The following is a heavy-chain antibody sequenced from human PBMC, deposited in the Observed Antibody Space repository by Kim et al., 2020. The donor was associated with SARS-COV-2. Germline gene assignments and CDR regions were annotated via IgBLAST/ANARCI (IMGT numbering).Heavy chain of an antibody. CDR2: TYYRSKWSY. CDR3: VRVSRGSSDFNY. D-gene: IGHD6-6*01. J-gene: IGHJ4*02. V-gene: IGHV6-1*01. CDR1: GDGVSSNSAS. Sequence: SQTLSLTCAISGDGVSSNSASWTWIRQSPSRGLEWLGRTYYRSKWSYAYAVSVKGRITINPDTSKNQFSLQLNSVTPEDTAVYYCVRVSRGSSDFNYWGQGTLVTVSS.